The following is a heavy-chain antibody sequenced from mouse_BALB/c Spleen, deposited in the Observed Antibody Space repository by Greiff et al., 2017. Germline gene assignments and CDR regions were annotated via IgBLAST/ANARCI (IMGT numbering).Heavy chain of an antibody. CDR3: ARHITTATEAMDY. CDR2: IWSGGST. D-gene: IGHD1-2*01. V-gene: IGHV2-2*02. CDR1: GFSLTSYG. Sequence: VQLQQSGPGLVQPSQSLSITCTVSGFSLTSYGVHWVRQSPGKGLEWLGVIWSGGSTDYNAAFISRLSISKDNSKSQVFFKMNSLQANDTAIYYCARHITTATEAMDYWGQGTSVTVSS. J-gene: IGHJ4*01.